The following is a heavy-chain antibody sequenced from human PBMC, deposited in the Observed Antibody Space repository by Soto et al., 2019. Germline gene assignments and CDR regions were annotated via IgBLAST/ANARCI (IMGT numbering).Heavy chain of an antibody. CDR2: ISSSGSTI. D-gene: IGHD2-8*01. Sequence: GSLRLSCAASGFTFSDYYMSWIRQAPGKGLEWVSYISSSGSTIYYADSVKGRFTISRDNAKNSLYLQMNSLRAEDTAVYYCARVMKTVYAINWFDPWGQGTLVTVSS. V-gene: IGHV3-11*01. CDR1: GFTFSDYY. CDR3: ARVMKTVYAINWFDP. J-gene: IGHJ5*02.